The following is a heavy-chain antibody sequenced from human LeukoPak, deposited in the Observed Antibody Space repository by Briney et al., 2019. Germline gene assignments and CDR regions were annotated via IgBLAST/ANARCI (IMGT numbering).Heavy chain of an antibody. CDR2: IYYSGST. CDR3: ARVLGYDFWSGRIVFDY. J-gene: IGHJ4*02. Sequence: PSETLSLTCTVSGGSISSYYWSWIRQPPGKGLEWIGYIYYSGSTNYNPSLKSRVTISVDTSKNQFSLKLSSVTAADTAVYYCARVLGYDFWSGRIVFDYWGQGTLVTVSS. CDR1: GGSISSYY. D-gene: IGHD3-3*01. V-gene: IGHV4-59*01.